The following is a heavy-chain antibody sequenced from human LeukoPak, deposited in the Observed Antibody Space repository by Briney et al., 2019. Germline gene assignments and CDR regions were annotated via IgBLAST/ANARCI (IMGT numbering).Heavy chain of an antibody. D-gene: IGHD2-21*01. CDR1: GFTVTSYD. Sequence: GGSLRLSCAASGFTVTSYDMTWVRQAPGKGLEWLSSIGDGGGTTYADSVKGRLTISRDSSKNTLYLQMNSLRAEDTAIYYCAKAIPYWYFDLWGRGALVTVSS. CDR2: IGDGGGTT. V-gene: IGHV3-23*01. J-gene: IGHJ2*01. CDR3: AKAIPYWYFDL.